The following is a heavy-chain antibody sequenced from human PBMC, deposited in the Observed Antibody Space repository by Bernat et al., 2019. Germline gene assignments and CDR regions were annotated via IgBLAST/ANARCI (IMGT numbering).Heavy chain of an antibody. D-gene: IGHD3-22*01. J-gene: IGHJ5*02. Sequence: EVQLLESGGGLVQPGGSLRLSCAASGFTFSSYAMSWVRQAPGKGLEWVSAISCSGGSTYYADSVKGRFTISRDNSKNTLYLQMNSLRAEDTAVYYCAKRSHYYDSSGYHNWFDPWGQGTLVTVSS. CDR1: GFTFSSYA. CDR3: AKRSHYYDSSGYHNWFDP. V-gene: IGHV3-23*01. CDR2: ISCSGGST.